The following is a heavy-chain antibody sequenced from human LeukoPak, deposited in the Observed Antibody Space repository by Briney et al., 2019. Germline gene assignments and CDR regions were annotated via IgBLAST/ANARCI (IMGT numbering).Heavy chain of an antibody. V-gene: IGHV3-15*01. D-gene: IGHD3-10*01. CDR2: SKSKGDGGTT. CDR3: STPPIRGPRYYYYHMDV. J-gene: IGHJ6*03. Sequence: GGSLRLSCAAPGFTFTIAWMNWVRPAPGKGLEWLGRSKSKGDGGTTDYAAPVKGRFTISRDDSKNILYLQMNSLKIEDTAVYFCSTPPIRGPRYYYYHMDVWGKGTTVTVSS. CDR1: GFTFTIAW.